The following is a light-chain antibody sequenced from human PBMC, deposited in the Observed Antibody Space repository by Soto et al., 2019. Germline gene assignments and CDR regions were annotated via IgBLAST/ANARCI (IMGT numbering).Light chain of an antibody. CDR3: HQYTNTNNPWM. Sequence: DIQMTQSPSTLSGSVGDRVTITCWASQTISSWLAWYQQKTGQAPKLLIYKASTLKSGVPSRLSGSGSGKEFTLTLSSLQTDHFATYYCHQYTNTNNPWMFGQGTKVDIK. CDR1: QTISSW. CDR2: KAS. V-gene: IGKV1-5*03. J-gene: IGKJ1*01.